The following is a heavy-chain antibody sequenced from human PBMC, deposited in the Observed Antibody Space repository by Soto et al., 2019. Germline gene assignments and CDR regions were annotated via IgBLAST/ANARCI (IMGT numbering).Heavy chain of an antibody. CDR3: ARDGRDNWNYVFSPGSGSFYYGMDV. CDR2: IYYSGST. Sequence: SETLSLTCTVSGGSISSYYWSWIRQPPGKGLEWIGYIYYSGSTNYNPSLKSRVTISVDTSKNQFSLKLSSVTAADTAVYYCARDGRDNWNYVFSPGSGSFYYGMDVWGQGTTVTVSS. D-gene: IGHD1-7*01. CDR1: GGSISSYY. J-gene: IGHJ6*02. V-gene: IGHV4-59*01.